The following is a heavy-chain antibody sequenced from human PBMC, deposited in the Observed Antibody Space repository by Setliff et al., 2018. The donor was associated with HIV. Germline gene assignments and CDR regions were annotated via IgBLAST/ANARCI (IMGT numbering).Heavy chain of an antibody. V-gene: IGHV4-34*01. CDR2: IDASANT. CDR1: SGSFSGYY. CDR3: ARIGSGWSVGWFDP. D-gene: IGHD6-13*01. J-gene: IGHJ5*02. Sequence: PSETLSLTCAVYSGSFSGYYWSWVRQSPGKGLEWIGCIDASANTYYIPSLKSRATISIDTSKNQLSLKLRSVTAADTAVYYCARIGSGWSVGWFDPWGQGTLVTVSS.